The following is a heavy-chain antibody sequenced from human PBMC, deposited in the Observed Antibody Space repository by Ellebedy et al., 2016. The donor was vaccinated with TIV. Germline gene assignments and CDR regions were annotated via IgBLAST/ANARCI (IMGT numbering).Heavy chain of an antibody. Sequence: SETLSLXCTVSGGSISSYYWSWIRQPAGKGLEWIGRIYTSGSTNYNPSLKSRVTMSVDTSKNQFSLKLSSVTAADTAVYYCAREGYDFWSGYYRGWFNPWGQGTLVTVSS. J-gene: IGHJ5*02. D-gene: IGHD3-3*01. CDR3: AREGYDFWSGYYRGWFNP. V-gene: IGHV4-4*07. CDR1: GGSISSYY. CDR2: IYTSGST.